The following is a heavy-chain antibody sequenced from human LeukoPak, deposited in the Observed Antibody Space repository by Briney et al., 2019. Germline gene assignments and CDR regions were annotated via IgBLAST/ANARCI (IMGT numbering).Heavy chain of an antibody. V-gene: IGHV4-4*07. J-gene: IGHJ4*02. D-gene: IGHD5-18*01. CDR2: IYTSGST. CDR1: GGSISSYY. Sequence: SETLSLTCTVSGGSISSYYWSWIRQPAGKGLEWIGRIYTSGSTNYNPSLKSRVTMSVDTSKNQFSLKLSSVTAADTAVYYCAGKPAMVSAEVRYWGKGTLVTVSS. CDR3: AGKPAMVSAEVRY.